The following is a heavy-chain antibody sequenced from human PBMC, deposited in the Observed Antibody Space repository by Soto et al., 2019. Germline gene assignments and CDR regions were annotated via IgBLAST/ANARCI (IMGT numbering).Heavy chain of an antibody. CDR1: GITISNYP. D-gene: IGHD2-21*01. Sequence: EVQLLESGGGLVQPGGSLRLSCAASGITISNYPMSWVRQAPGKGLEWVSGISGSGDRTDYADSAKGRSTVSKDISKNSLSQQVDSLRVDDTAEYFCVKDAGDSPSTQPLWAQGTLVTVPS. CDR2: ISGSGDRT. CDR3: VKDAGDSPSTQPL. J-gene: IGHJ4*02. V-gene: IGHV3-23*01.